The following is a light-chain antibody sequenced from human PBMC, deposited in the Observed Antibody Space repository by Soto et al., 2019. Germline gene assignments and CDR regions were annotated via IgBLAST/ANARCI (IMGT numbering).Light chain of an antibody. Sequence: QSVLTQPPSVFAAPGQKVTISCSGSSSNIGNNYVSWYQQLPGTAPKLLIYDNNKRPSGIPDRFSGSKSGTSATLGITGLQTGDEADYYCGTWDSSLKVFGPGTKVTVL. CDR2: DNN. J-gene: IGLJ1*01. CDR3: GTWDSSLKV. CDR1: SSNIGNNY. V-gene: IGLV1-51*01.